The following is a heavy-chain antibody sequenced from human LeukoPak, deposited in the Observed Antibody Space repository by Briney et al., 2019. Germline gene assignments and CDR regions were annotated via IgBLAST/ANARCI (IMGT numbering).Heavy chain of an antibody. V-gene: IGHV1-18*01. Sequence: ASVNVSCTASGYTFASYGIGWVRQAPGQGLEWMGYFSAYNGNTNYAQKFLDRVTMTTDTSTSTAYMELRSLRSDDTAVYYCARGLSGSYFSFQYWGQGTLVTVSS. CDR2: FSAYNGNT. CDR1: GYTFASYG. CDR3: ARGLSGSYFSFQY. J-gene: IGHJ1*01. D-gene: IGHD1-26*01.